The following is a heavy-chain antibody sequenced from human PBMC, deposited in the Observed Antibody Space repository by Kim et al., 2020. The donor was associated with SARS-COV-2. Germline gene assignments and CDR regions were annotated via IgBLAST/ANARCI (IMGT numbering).Heavy chain of an antibody. D-gene: IGHD2-2*02. CDR3: ARTGCSSTSCHIPGDWFDP. J-gene: IGHJ5*02. CDR2: INAGNGNT. V-gene: IGHV1-3*01. Sequence: ASVEVSCKASGYTFTSYAMHWVRQAPGQRLEWMGWINAGNGNTKYSQKFQGRVTITRDTSASTAYMELSSLRSEDTAVYYCARTGCSSTSCHIPGDWFDPWGQGTLVPVSS. CDR1: GYTFTSYA.